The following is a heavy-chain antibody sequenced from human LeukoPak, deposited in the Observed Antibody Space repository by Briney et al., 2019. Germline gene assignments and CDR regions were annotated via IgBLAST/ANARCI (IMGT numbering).Heavy chain of an antibody. CDR1: GGSISNFY. CDR2: IHYSGST. V-gene: IGHV4-59*08. J-gene: IGHJ6*03. D-gene: IGHD6-6*01. CDR3: ARRGSHYYYYMDV. Sequence: PSETLSLTCTLSGGSISNFYWSWIRQSPEKGLEWVGQIHYSGSTTYNPSLESRITISVGTSENQFSLKLSSVTAADTAIYYCARRGSHYYYYMDVWSKGTTVTVSS.